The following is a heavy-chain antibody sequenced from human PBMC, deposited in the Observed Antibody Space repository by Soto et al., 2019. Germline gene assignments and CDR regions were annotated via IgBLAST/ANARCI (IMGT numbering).Heavy chain of an antibody. CDR3: AKIPENYYYGMDV. V-gene: IGHV1-69*12. Sequence: QVQLVQSGAEVKKPGSSVKVSCKASGGTFSSYAISWVRQAPGQGLEWMGGIIPIFGTANYAQKFQGRVTITADESTSTAYMEQNSPRSEDTAVYYYAKIPENYYYGMDVWGQGTTVTVSS. CDR1: GGTFSSYA. CDR2: IIPIFGTA. J-gene: IGHJ6*02.